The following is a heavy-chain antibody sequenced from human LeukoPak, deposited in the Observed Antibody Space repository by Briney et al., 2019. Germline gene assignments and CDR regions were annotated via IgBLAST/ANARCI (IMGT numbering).Heavy chain of an antibody. CDR2: IYYSGST. CDR3: ARHLGKELDAFDI. V-gene: IGHV4-59*08. J-gene: IGHJ3*02. D-gene: IGHD1-26*01. Sequence: PSETLSLTCTVSGGSISSYYWSWIRQPPGKGLEWIGYIYYSGSTNYNPSLKSRVTISVDTSKNQFSLKLSSVTAADTAVYYCARHLGKELDAFDIWGQGTMVTVSS. CDR1: GGSISSYY.